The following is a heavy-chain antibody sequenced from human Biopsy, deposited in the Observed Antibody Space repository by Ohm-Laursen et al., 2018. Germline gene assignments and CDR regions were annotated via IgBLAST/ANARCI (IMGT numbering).Heavy chain of an antibody. D-gene: IGHD3-3*01. V-gene: IGHV4-4*07. J-gene: IGHJ3*01. CDR1: GASKTGYF. CDR3: AGEDEGLLRALDL. CDR2: IYTIGDT. Sequence: SDTLSLTCTVSGASKTGYFGPWVRQPAGKGLEWIGHIYTIGDTTYNPSLESRVTMSLDTSKNQFSLKMTSLTAADTAVYFCAGEDEGLLRALDLWGQGTMVTVSS.